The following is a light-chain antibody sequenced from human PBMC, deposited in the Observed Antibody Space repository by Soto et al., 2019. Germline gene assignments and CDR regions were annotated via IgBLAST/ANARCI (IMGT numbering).Light chain of an antibody. J-gene: IGLJ2*01. CDR3: CSYAGSYTGV. Sequence: QSVLTQPRSVSGSPGQSVTISCTGTSSDVCCYNYVSWYQQHPGKAPKLMIYDVSKRPSGVPDRFSGSKSGNTASLTISGLQAEDEADYYCCSYAGSYTGVFGGGTELTVL. CDR2: DVS. V-gene: IGLV2-11*01. CDR1: SSDVCCYNY.